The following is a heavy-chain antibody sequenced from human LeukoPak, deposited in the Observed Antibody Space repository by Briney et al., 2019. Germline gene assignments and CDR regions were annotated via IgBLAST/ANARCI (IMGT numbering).Heavy chain of an antibody. Sequence: ASVKVSCKASGNTFTGYFIHWVRQAPGQGLEWMGRINANDGGTQYAQHFQGRVTMTRDTSTNTAYMELSSLTSDDTAVYYCARVGPPRPLYDSSGSLQVPDAFDIWGQGTMVTVSS. CDR2: INANDGGT. CDR1: GNTFTGYF. V-gene: IGHV1-2*06. CDR3: ARVGPPRPLYDSSGSLQVPDAFDI. J-gene: IGHJ3*02. D-gene: IGHD3-22*01.